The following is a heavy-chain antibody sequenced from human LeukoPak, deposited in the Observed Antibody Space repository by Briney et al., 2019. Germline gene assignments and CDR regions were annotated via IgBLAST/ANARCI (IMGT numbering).Heavy chain of an antibody. D-gene: IGHD3-10*01. Sequence: SETLSLTCAVYGGSFSGYYWSWIRQPPGKGLEWIGEINHSGSTNYNPSLKSRVTISVDTSKNQFSLKLSSVTAADTAVYYCARVRVRGVNDYWGQGTLDTVSS. V-gene: IGHV4-34*01. CDR2: INHSGST. CDR3: ARVRVRGVNDY. J-gene: IGHJ4*02. CDR1: GGSFSGYY.